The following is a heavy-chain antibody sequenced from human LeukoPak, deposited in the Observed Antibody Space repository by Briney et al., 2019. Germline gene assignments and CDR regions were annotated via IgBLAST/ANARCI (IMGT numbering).Heavy chain of an antibody. CDR3: AKDMRGGLMVYAIHSYYYGMDV. V-gene: IGHV3-74*01. D-gene: IGHD2-8*01. J-gene: IGHJ6*02. CDR1: GFTFSHYW. CDR2: VTSDGSST. Sequence: PGGSLRLSCAASGFTFSHYWMYWVRQAPGKGLVWVSRVTSDGSSTTYADSVKGRFTISRDNAKNTLYLQMNSLRAEDTALYYCAKDMRGGLMVYAIHSYYYGMDVWGQGTTVTVSS.